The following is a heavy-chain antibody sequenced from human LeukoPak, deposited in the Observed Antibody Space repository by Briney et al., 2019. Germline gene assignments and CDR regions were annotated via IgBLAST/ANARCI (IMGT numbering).Heavy chain of an antibody. CDR3: ARDLEYYYDSSGYYYYYYYGMDV. CDR2: ISAYNGNT. D-gene: IGHD3-22*01. J-gene: IGHJ6*02. CDR1: GYTFTSYD. V-gene: IGHV1-18*01. Sequence: ASVKVSCKASGYTFTSYDINWVRQATGQGLEWMGWISAYNGNTNYAQKLQGRVTMTTDTSTSTAYMELRSLRSDDTAVYYCARDLEYYYDSSGYYYYYYYGMDVWGQGTTVTVSS.